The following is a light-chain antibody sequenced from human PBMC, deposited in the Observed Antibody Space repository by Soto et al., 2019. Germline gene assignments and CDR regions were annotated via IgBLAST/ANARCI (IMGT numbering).Light chain of an antibody. J-gene: IGKJ3*01. CDR2: DVS. CDR3: QQYNNYLT. V-gene: IGKV1-5*01. CDR1: QSFSTS. Sequence: GDRLTITCRASQSFSTSLAWYQQKPGKAPKLLIYDVSSLKSGVPSRFSGSGFGTDFTLTISSLQSDDFATYYCQQYNNYLTFGPGTKVDIK.